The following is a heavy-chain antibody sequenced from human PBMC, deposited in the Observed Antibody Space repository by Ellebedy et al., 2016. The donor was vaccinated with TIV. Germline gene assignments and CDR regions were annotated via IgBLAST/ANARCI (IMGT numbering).Heavy chain of an antibody. J-gene: IGHJ4*02. CDR1: GGSISSSSYY. CDR2: IYYSGST. CDR3: ARVSNLKGADY. D-gene: IGHD3-16*01. V-gene: IGHV4-39*07. Sequence: MPSETLSLTCTVSGGSISSSSYYRGWIRQPPGKGLEWIGSIYYSGSTNYNPSLKSRVSISVDTSKNQFSLKLTSVTAADTAVYYCARVSNLKGADYWGQGTLVTVSS.